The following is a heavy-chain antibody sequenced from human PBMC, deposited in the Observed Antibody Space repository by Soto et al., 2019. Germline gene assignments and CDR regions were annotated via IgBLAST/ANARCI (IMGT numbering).Heavy chain of an antibody. Sequence: QVQLVQSGAEVKKPGSSVKVSCKASGGTFSSYAISWVRQAPGQGLEWMGGIIPIFGTVNYAQKFQGRVTITADESTSTGYMELSSLRSEDTAVYYCARHDCISSSCYYYYYYGMDVWGQGTTVTVSS. J-gene: IGHJ6*02. CDR3: ARHDCISSSCYYYYYYGMDV. V-gene: IGHV1-69*12. D-gene: IGHD2-2*01. CDR1: GGTFSSYA. CDR2: IIPIFGTV.